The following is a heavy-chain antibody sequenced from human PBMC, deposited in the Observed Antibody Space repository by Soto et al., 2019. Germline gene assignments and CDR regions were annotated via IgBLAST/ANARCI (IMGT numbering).Heavy chain of an antibody. CDR1: GFIFSTYA. CDR3: ARDSGSSPIDAFDI. J-gene: IGHJ3*02. Sequence: VGSLRLSCATSGFIFSTYAMSWVRQAPGKGLEWASHISGNGGTIFYAESVKGRFTISRDNSKNTLYLQMNSLRAEDTALYYCARDSGSSPIDAFDIWGQGTMVTVSS. D-gene: IGHD1-26*01. CDR2: ISGNGGTI. V-gene: IGHV3-23*01.